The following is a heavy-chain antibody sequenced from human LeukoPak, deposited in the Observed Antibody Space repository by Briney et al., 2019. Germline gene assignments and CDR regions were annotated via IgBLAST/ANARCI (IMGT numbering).Heavy chain of an antibody. V-gene: IGHV1-2*02. Sequence: ASVKVSCKASGYTFTGYYMHWVRQAPGQGLEWMGWINPNSGGTNYAQKFQGRVTMTRDTSISTAYMELSRLRSDDTVVYYCARGALREDYFEYWGQGTLVTVSS. J-gene: IGHJ4*02. CDR1: GYTFTGYY. CDR2: INPNSGGT. CDR3: ARGALREDYFEY.